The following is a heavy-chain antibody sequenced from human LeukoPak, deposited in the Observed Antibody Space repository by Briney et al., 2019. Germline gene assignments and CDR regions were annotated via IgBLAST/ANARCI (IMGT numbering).Heavy chain of an antibody. CDR1: GFTFSSYW. D-gene: IGHD3-10*01. CDR3: AREGEALLRFGEVYYYYYYGMDV. CDR2: IKQDGSEE. V-gene: IGHV3-7*01. Sequence: GGSLRLSCAASGFTFSSYWMSWVRQAPGKGLEWVANIKQDGSEEYYVDSVKGRFTISRDNANNSLYLQMNSLRAEDTAVYYCAREGEALLRFGEVYYYYYYGMDVCGQGTTVTVSS. J-gene: IGHJ6*02.